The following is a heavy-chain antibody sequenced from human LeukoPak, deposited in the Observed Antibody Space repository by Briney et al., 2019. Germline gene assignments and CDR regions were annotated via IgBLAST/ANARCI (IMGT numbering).Heavy chain of an antibody. CDR2: INWNGGGT. V-gene: IGHV3-20*04. J-gene: IGHJ3*01. CDR1: GFTFDNYA. D-gene: IGHD6-19*01. CDR3: ATSQTTSGRYGNTFDV. Sequence: GGSLRLSCAASGFTFDNYAMNWVRQAPGKGLEWVSGINWNGGGTYYRDSVKGRFTISRDNAKNSLYLQMNSLRAEDTAVYYCATSQTTSGRYGNTFDVWGQGTMVTISS.